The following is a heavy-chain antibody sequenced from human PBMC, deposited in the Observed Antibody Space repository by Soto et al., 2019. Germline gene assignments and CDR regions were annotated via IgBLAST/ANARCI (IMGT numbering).Heavy chain of an antibody. V-gene: IGHV1-18*01. CDR1: GYTFTSYG. CDR2: VSAYNGNT. J-gene: IGHJ6*02. Sequence: ASVKVSCKASGYTFTSYGISWVRQAPGQGLEWMGWVSAYNGNTSYAQKLQGRVTMTTDTSTSTAYMELRSLRSDDTAVYYCASYSGSHPGYYYGMDVWGQGTTVTVSS. CDR3: ASYSGSHPGYYYGMDV. D-gene: IGHD1-26*01.